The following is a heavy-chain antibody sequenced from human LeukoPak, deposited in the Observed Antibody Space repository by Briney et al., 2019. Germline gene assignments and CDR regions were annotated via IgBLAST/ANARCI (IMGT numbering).Heavy chain of an antibody. J-gene: IGHJ4*02. CDR3: ARLGDGYNQGY. V-gene: IGHV4-39*01. CDR2: IYYSGST. D-gene: IGHD5-24*01. Sequence: SETLSLTCTVSGGSISSYYWSWIRQPPGKGLEWIGSIYYSGSTYYNPSLKSRVTISVDTSKNQFSLKLSSVTAADTAVYYCARLGDGYNQGYWGQGTLVTVSS. CDR1: GGSISSYY.